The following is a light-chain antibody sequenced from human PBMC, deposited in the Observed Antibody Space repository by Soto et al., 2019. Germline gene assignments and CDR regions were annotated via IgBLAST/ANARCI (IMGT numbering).Light chain of an antibody. CDR3: NSLSATGTSYV. CDR2: EVS. J-gene: IGLJ1*01. V-gene: IGLV2-14*01. CDR1: SSDVGTYNH. Sequence: QSALTQPASVSGSPGQSIAISCTGTSSDVGTYNHVSWYQQYPGRAPKLMIYEVSNRPSGVSNRFSGSKSGSTASLTISGLQAEDEADYYCNSLSATGTSYVXGTGTKVTVL.